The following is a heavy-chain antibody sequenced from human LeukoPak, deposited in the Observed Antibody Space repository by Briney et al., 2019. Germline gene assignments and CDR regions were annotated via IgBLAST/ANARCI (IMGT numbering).Heavy chain of an antibody. V-gene: IGHV3-30-3*01. CDR1: GFTFSSYV. Sequence: GRSLRLSCAASGFTFSSYVMHWVRQAPGKGLEWVSVISYDGSNIYYADSVKGRFTISRDNSKNTLYMQMHSLRAKDPAVYYCARHIPMIVVVSTGYFDYWGQGTLVTVSS. J-gene: IGHJ4*02. CDR2: ISYDGSNI. CDR3: ARHIPMIVVVSTGYFDY. D-gene: IGHD3-22*01.